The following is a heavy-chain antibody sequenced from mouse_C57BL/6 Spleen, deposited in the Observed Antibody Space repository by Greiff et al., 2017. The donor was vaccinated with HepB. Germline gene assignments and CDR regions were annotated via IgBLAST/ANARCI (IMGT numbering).Heavy chain of an antibody. J-gene: IGHJ2*01. CDR2: IDPENGDT. V-gene: IGHV14-4*01. CDR1: GFNIKDDY. Sequence: EVQRVESGAELVRPGASVKLSCTASGFNIKDDYMHWVKQRPEQGLEWIGWIDPENGDTEYASKFQGKATITADTSSNTAYLQLSSLTSEDTAVYYGTTAHPYFDYWGQGTTLTVSS. CDR3: TTAHPYFDY.